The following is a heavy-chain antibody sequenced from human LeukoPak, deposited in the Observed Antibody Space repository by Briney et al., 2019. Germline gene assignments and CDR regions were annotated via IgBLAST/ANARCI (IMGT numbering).Heavy chain of an antibody. V-gene: IGHV3-7*01. Sequence: PGGSLRLSCVASGFPFGSYWLSWVRQAPGKGLEWVANIKKDGTEKYYVDSVRGRFTVSRDNAKNSLHLVMSSLRAEDTAVYYCAIYGCGPFDSFGYYGWGQGTLVTVSS. CDR3: AIYGCGPFDSFGYYG. CDR1: GFPFGSYW. J-gene: IGHJ4*02. D-gene: IGHD3-22*01. CDR2: IKKDGTEK.